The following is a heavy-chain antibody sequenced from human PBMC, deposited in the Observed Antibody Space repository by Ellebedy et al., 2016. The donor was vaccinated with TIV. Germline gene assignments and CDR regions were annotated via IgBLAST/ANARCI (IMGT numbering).Heavy chain of an antibody. CDR2: ISGSGGGT. D-gene: IGHD6-13*01. Sequence: GESLKISCAASGFTFSSYTMRWVRQAPGKGLEWVSDISGSGGGTYYADSVKGRFTISRDNSKNTLYLQMNSLRVEDTAVYYRAKGITAAVVEGSLFDPWGQGTLVTVSS. V-gene: IGHV3-23*01. J-gene: IGHJ5*02. CDR1: GFTFSSYT. CDR3: AKGITAAVVEGSLFDP.